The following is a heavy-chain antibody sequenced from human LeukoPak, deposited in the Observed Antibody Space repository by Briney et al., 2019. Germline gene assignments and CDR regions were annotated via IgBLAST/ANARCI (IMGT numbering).Heavy chain of an antibody. Sequence: SETLPLTCTVSGGSINSYYWSWIRQPPGKGLEWVGYIYYSGSTNYKPSLKRRVTISVDTSKNQFSLKVSSVTAADTAVYYCASSRSSSGWSLIDYWGQGAPVTVSS. CDR1: GGSINSYY. J-gene: IGHJ4*02. D-gene: IGHD6-19*01. CDR2: IYYSGST. V-gene: IGHV4-59*01. CDR3: ASSRSSSGWSLIDY.